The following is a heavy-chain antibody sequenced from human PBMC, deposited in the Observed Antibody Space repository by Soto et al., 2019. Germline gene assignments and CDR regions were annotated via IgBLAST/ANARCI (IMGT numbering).Heavy chain of an antibody. CDR3: ARGGRGSSSYYYYGMDV. J-gene: IGHJ6*02. V-gene: IGHV1-2*02. Sequence: QVQLVQSGAEVKKPGASVKVSCKASGYTFTGYYMHWVRQAPGQGLEWMGWSNPNSGGTNYAQKFHGRVTLTRDRPSSTPYLERSRLESEDTAVYYWARGGRGSSSYYYYGMDVWGQGTTVTVSS. D-gene: IGHD3-16*01. CDR2: SNPNSGGT. CDR1: GYTFTGYY.